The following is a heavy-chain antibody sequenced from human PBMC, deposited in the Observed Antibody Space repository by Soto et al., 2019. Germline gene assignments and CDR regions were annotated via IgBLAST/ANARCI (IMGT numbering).Heavy chain of an antibody. Sequence: SETLSLTCAVYGGSFSGYYWSWIRQPPGKGLEWIGEINHSGSTNYNPSLKSRVTISVDTSNNQFSLKLSSVTAADTAVYYFASRGGKVCSSTSCYCLPPELNWFDPWGQGTLVTVSS. V-gene: IGHV4-34*01. CDR1: GGSFSGYY. CDR2: INHSGST. J-gene: IGHJ5*02. D-gene: IGHD2-2*01. CDR3: ASRGGKVCSSTSCYCLPPELNWFDP.